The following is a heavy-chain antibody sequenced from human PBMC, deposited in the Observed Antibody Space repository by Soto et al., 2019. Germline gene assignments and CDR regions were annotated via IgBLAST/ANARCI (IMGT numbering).Heavy chain of an antibody. CDR3: ARRMRTGAFH. V-gene: IGHV4-39*01. Sequence: PSETLSLTCTVSGGSISSSSYYWGWIRQPPGKGLEWIGSIYYSGSTYYNPSLKSRVTISVDTSKNQFSLKLSSVTAADTAVYYCARRMRTGAFHWGQGTLVTVS. CDR1: GGSISSSSYY. D-gene: IGHD3-10*01. CDR2: IYYSGST. J-gene: IGHJ4*02.